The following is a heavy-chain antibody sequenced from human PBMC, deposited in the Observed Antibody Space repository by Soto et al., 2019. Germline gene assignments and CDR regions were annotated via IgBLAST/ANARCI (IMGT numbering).Heavy chain of an antibody. Sequence: GGSLRLSCAASGFTFSDYYMSWIRQAPGKGLEWVSYISSSSSYTNYADSVKGRFTISRDNAKSSLYLQMNSLRAEDTAVYFCASWGLNYDILTGYFGGMDVWGQGTTVTVSS. V-gene: IGHV3-11*06. D-gene: IGHD3-9*01. CDR3: ASWGLNYDILTGYFGGMDV. CDR1: GFTFSDYY. CDR2: ISSSSSYT. J-gene: IGHJ6*02.